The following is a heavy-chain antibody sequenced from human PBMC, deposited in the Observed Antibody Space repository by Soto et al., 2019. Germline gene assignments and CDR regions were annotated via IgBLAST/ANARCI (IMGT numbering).Heavy chain of an antibody. J-gene: IGHJ3*02. CDR2: ISAYNGNT. CDR3: ARGDYDYIWGSYRDAFDI. V-gene: IGHV1-18*01. Sequence: ASVKVSCKASGYTFTSYGISWVRQAPGQGLEWMGWISAYNGNTNYAQKLQGRVTMTTDTSTSTAYMELRSLRSDDTAVYYCARGDYDYIWGSYRDAFDIWGQGTMVTVSS. CDR1: GYTFTSYG. D-gene: IGHD3-16*02.